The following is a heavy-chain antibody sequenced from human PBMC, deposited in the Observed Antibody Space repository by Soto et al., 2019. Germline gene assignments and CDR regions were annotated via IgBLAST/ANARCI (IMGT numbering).Heavy chain of an antibody. CDR2: IIPLFGTA. V-gene: IGHV1-69*01. D-gene: IGHD3-10*01. Sequence: QVQLVQSGADVKKPGSSVKVSCQASGFTFSSETLGWVRQAPGQGLEWVGGIIPLFGTASYAQKFQGRVTITADESTSTVYMELSSLRSDDTAVYFCATELGENPASPFDAWGQGTLVTVSS. CDR3: ATELGENPASPFDA. CDR1: GFTFSSET. J-gene: IGHJ4*02.